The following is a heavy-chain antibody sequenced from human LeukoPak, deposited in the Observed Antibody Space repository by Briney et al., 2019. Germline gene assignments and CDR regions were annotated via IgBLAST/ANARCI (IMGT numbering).Heavy chain of an antibody. CDR2: ISDSSSYI. V-gene: IGHV3-21*01. D-gene: IGHD1-1*01. CDR3: ARPNVPHYYVYYGVDV. J-gene: IGHJ6*02. Sequence: PGGSLRLSCAASGFTFSSYAMSWVRQAPGKGLEWVSLISDSSSYIYYADSVKGRFTISRDNAKNSLFLQMSSLRAEDAAVYYCARPNVPHYYVYYGVDVWGQGTTVTVSS. CDR1: GFTFSSYA.